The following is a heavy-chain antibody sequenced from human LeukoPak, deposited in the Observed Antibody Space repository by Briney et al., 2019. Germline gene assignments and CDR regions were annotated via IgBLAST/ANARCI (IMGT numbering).Heavy chain of an antibody. J-gene: IGHJ5*02. CDR1: GYTFISYY. CDR2: INPSGGST. V-gene: IGHV1-46*01. CDR3: AREAATDNWFDP. D-gene: IGHD6-25*01. Sequence: ASAKGSCKASGYTFISYYIHWGRQAPGQRLEWMGIINPSGGSTSYAQKFQGRVTMTRDTSTSTVYMELSSLRSEDTAVYYCAREAATDNWFDPWGQGTLVTVSS.